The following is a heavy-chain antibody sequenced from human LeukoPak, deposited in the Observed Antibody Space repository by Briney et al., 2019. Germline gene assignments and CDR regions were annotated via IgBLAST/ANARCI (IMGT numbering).Heavy chain of an antibody. CDR2: IYYSGST. Sequence: PSETLSLTCAVYGGSFSGYYWSWIRQPPGKGLEWIGYIYYSGSTYYNPSLKSRVTISVDTSKNQFSLKLSSVTAADTAVYYCAREWVTILHYMDVWGKGTTVTVSS. J-gene: IGHJ6*03. CDR1: GGSFSGYY. CDR3: AREWVTILHYMDV. D-gene: IGHD3-3*01. V-gene: IGHV4-30-4*08.